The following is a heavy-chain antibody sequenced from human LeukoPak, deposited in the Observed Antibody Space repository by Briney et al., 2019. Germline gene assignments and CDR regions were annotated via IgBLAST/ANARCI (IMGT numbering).Heavy chain of an antibody. CDR1: GYTFTSYD. CDR3: ARVHASLVPAADY. Sequence: ATVKVSCKASGYTFTSYDINWVRQATGQGLEWMGWMNPNSGNTGYAQKFQGRVTMTRNTSISTAYMELSSLRSEDTAVYYCARVHASLVPAADYWGQGTLVTVPS. D-gene: IGHD2-2*01. V-gene: IGHV1-8*01. CDR2: MNPNSGNT. J-gene: IGHJ4*02.